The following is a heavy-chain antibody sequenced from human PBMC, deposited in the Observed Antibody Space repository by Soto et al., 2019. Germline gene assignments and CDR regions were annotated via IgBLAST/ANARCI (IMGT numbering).Heavy chain of an antibody. Sequence: GGSLRLSCAASGFTFSSYAMSWVRQAPGKGLEWVSAISGSGGSTYYADSVKGRFTISRDNSKNTLYLQMNSLRAEDTAVYYCAKSPNIVVVPAHFDYWGQGTLVTVSS. CDR2: ISGSGGST. D-gene: IGHD2-2*01. CDR1: GFTFSSYA. V-gene: IGHV3-23*01. J-gene: IGHJ4*02. CDR3: AKSPNIVVVPAHFDY.